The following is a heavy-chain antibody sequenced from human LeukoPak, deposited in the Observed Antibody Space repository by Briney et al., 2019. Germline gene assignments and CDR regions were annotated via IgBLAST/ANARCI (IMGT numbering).Heavy chain of an antibody. Sequence: PGGSLRLSCTGPGFMFNAYWMSWVRKAPGMGLEWVGKIRQDGGEIFYVDSVRGRFTISRDNAKNSVYLQLNSLRAEDTAVYYCARADLEWYLDLWGRGTLVTVSS. CDR3: ARADLEWYLDL. CDR2: IRQDGGEI. J-gene: IGHJ2*01. V-gene: IGHV3-7*01. CDR1: GFMFNAYW.